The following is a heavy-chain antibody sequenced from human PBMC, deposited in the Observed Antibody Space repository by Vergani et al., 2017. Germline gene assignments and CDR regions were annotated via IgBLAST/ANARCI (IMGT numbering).Heavy chain of an antibody. CDR2: ICHPEDT. CDR1: GESFSSFY. V-gene: IGHV4-34*02. Sequence: QVQLQQWGAGVVKPSGTLSLTFAVFGESFSSFYWSWIRQPPGKGLEWIGEICHPEDTKYSPSLKSRVTVSVDESRNLFSLRLNSVTAADTAVYYCATIGYRRWGYYFDYWGQGILVTVSS. D-gene: IGHD2-2*02. CDR3: ATIGYRRWGYYFDY. J-gene: IGHJ4*02.